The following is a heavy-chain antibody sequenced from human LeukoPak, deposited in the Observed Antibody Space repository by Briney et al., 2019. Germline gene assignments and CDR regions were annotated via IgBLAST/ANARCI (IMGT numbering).Heavy chain of an antibody. D-gene: IGHD2-15*01. V-gene: IGHV3-30-3*01. CDR1: GFTFSSYA. Sequence: PGRSLRLSCAASGFTFSSYAMHWVRQAPGKGLEWVAVISYDGSNKYYADSVKGRFTISRDNSKNTLYLQMNSLRAEDTAVYYCARDQVEAPDPSYGMDVWGQGTTVTVSS. CDR3: ARDQVEAPDPSYGMDV. J-gene: IGHJ6*02. CDR2: ISYDGSNK.